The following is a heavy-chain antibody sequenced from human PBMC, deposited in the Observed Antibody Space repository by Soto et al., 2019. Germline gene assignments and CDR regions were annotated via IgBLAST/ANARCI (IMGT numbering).Heavy chain of an antibody. D-gene: IGHD6-6*01. CDR1: GFTFINAW. CDR3: TTNGPRIAARPLYYGMDV. Sequence: GGSLRLSCAASGFTFINAWMNWVRQAPGKGLEWVGRIKSKTDGGTTDYAAPVKGRFTISRDDSKNTLYLQMNSLKTEDTAVYYCTTNGPRIAARPLYYGMDVWGQGTAVTVAS. CDR2: IKSKTDGGTT. V-gene: IGHV3-15*07. J-gene: IGHJ6*02.